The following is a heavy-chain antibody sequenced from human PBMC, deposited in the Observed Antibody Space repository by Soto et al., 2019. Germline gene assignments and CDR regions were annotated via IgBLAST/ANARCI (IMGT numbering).Heavy chain of an antibody. CDR2: INPILGSA. J-gene: IGHJ5*02. CDR3: ARSYCSGGTCFHDWFDP. CDR1: GGTFSSYT. Sequence: QVQLVQSGAEVKKPGSSVKVSCKASGGTFSSYTFNWVRQAPGQGLEWMGRINPILGSANNAQKFQGRVTITADASTSTAYMELRSLRSDDTAVYYCARSYCSGGTCFHDWFDPWGQGTLVTVSS. V-gene: IGHV1-69*01. D-gene: IGHD2-15*01.